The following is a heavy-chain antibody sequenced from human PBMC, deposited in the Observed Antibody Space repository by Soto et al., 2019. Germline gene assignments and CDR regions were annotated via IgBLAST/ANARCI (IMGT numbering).Heavy chain of an antibody. CDR2: IWYDGSNK. D-gene: IGHD4-17*01. V-gene: IGHV3-33*01. CDR3: ASARLHRQYGDSFDY. Sequence: QVQLVESGGGVVQPGRSLRLSCAASGFTFSSYGMHWVRQAPGKGLAWVEVIWYDGSNKYYADSVKGRFTISRDNSKNTLYLQMNSLRAENTAVYYCASARLHRQYGDSFDYWGHGTLVTVSS. J-gene: IGHJ4*01. CDR1: GFTFSSYG.